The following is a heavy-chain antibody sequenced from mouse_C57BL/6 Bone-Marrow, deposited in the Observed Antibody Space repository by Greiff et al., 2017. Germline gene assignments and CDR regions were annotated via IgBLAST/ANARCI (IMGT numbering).Heavy chain of an antibody. CDR1: GYTFTSYW. V-gene: IGHV1-52*01. CDR2: IDPSDSET. D-gene: IGHD1-1*01. CDR3: ARPHYYGSSPYAMDY. Sequence: VQLQPPGAELVRPGSSVKLSCKASGYTFTSYWMHWVKQRPIQGLEWIGNIDPSDSETHYNQKFKDKATLTVDKSSSTAYMQLSSLTSEDSAVYYCARPHYYGSSPYAMDYWGQGTSVTVSS. J-gene: IGHJ4*01.